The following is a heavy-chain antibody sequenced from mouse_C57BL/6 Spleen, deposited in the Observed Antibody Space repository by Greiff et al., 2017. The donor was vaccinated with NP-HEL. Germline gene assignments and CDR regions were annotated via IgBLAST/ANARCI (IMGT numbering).Heavy chain of an antibody. Sequence: EVKLMESGGGLVKPGGSLKLSCAASGFTFSDYGMHWVRQAPEKGLEWVAYISSGSSTIYYVDTVKGRFTISRDNAKNTLFLQMTSLRSEDTAMYYCARRSRFDYWGQGTTLTVSS. D-gene: IGHD1-1*01. J-gene: IGHJ2*01. V-gene: IGHV5-17*01. CDR2: ISSGSSTI. CDR3: ARRSRFDY. CDR1: GFTFSDYG.